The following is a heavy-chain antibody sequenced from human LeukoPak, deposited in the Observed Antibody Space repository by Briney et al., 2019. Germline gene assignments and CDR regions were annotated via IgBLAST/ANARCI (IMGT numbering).Heavy chain of an antibody. J-gene: IGHJ4*02. CDR3: ARRGNYYGIDY. D-gene: IGHD1-26*01. CDR2: IYPADSDT. CDR1: GYSFTSYW. Sequence: GESLKISCKGSGYSFTSYWIGWVRQMPGKGLEWMGIIYPADSDTRCSPSFQGQVTIPADKSISTAYLQWSSLKASDTAVYYCARRGNYYGIDYWGQGTLVTVSS. V-gene: IGHV5-51*01.